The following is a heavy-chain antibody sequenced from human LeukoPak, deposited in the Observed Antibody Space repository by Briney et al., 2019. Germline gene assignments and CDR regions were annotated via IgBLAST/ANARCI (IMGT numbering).Heavy chain of an antibody. CDR3: ARVHGYSYGDAFDI. CDR1: GYTFTSYA. Sequence: ASVKVSCKASGYTFTSYAMNWVRQAPGQGLEWMGWISAYNGNTNYAQKLQGRVTMTTDTSTSTAYMELRSLRSDDTAVYYCARVHGYSYGDAFDIWGQGTMVTVSS. D-gene: IGHD5-18*01. V-gene: IGHV1-18*01. J-gene: IGHJ3*02. CDR2: ISAYNGNT.